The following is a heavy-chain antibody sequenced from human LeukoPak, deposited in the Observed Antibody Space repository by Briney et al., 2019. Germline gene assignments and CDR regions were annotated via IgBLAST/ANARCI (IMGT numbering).Heavy chain of an antibody. V-gene: IGHV3-23*01. J-gene: IGHJ5*02. CDR3: AKDIWEWYSNGINWFDP. CDR2: ISGSGGST. CDR1: GFTFSSYA. Sequence: PGGSLRLSCAASGFTFSSYAMSWVRQAPGKGLEWVSAISGSGGSTYYADSVKGRFTISRDNSKNTLYLQMNSLRAEDTAVYYCAKDIWEWYSNGINWFDPWGQRTLVTVSS. D-gene: IGHD6-19*01.